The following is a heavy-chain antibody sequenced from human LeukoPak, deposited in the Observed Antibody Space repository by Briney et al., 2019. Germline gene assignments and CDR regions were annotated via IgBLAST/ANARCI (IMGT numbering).Heavy chain of an antibody. CDR3: TRGSGTFPLLYYWFDP. J-gene: IGHJ5*02. D-gene: IGHD3-10*01. CDR1: GYIFSDYA. Sequence: ASVKVSCKASGYIFSDYAMNWVRQALGQGLEWMGWINTRTGVPTYAQDFRGRFVFSLDTSVSTAYLQISSLEAEDTAIFYCTRGSGTFPLLYYWFDPWGQGTLVTVSS. CDR2: INTRTGVP. V-gene: IGHV7-4-1*02.